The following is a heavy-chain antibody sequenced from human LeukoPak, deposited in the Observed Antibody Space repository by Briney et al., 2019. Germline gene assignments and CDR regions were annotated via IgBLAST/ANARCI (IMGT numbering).Heavy chain of an antibody. V-gene: IGHV4-4*07. CDR1: GGSISSSF. Sequence: SETLSLTCTVSGGSISSSFWSWIRQPAGKGLEYIGHMYSSEIANYSPSLKSRVTMSVDTSKNQFSLKLRSVTAADTAVYYCARARGYYDFWSGPLDYWGQGTLVTVSS. CDR3: ARARGYYDFWSGPLDY. CDR2: MYSSEIA. J-gene: IGHJ4*02. D-gene: IGHD3-3*01.